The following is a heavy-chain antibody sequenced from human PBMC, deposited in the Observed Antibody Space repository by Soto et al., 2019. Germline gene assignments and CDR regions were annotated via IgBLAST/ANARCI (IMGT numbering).Heavy chain of an antibody. CDR3: ERDHRVVTIFGVVITDYYCYGMDV. Sequence: KVAWKSAGEVFSIDPGSWGSQDPRQGLEWKGGIIPIFGTANDAQKVQGRVTITADESTSTADMELSSLRSEDTAVYYCERDHRVVTIFGVVITDYYCYGMDVWRQGTTVPVSS. CDR1: GEVFSIDP. V-gene: IGHV1-69*01. J-gene: IGHJ6*02. D-gene: IGHD3-3*01. CDR2: IIPIFGTA.